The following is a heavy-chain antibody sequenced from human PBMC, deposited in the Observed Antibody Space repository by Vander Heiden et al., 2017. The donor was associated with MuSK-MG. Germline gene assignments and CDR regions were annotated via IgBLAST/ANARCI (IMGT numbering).Heavy chain of an antibody. CDR3: ARPTRYYDSSGYYPLGMDV. V-gene: IGHV5-10-1*03. CDR1: GYSLTTYW. CDR2: IDPSDSYT. Sequence: EVHLVQSAPEVKSPGESLRTSCKGLGYSLTTYWTGWVRQMPGKGLEWMGRIDPSDSYTNYSPSFQGHVTISADKSISTAYLQWSSLKASDTAMYYCARPTRYYDSSGYYPLGMDVWGQGTTVTVSS. J-gene: IGHJ6*02. D-gene: IGHD3-22*01.